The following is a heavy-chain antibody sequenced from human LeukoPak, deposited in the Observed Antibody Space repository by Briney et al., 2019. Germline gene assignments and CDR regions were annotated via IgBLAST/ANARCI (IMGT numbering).Heavy chain of an antibody. CDR3: ARGRDTAMVEH. V-gene: IGHV4-34*01. J-gene: IGHJ1*01. CDR2: INHSGST. CDR1: GGSFSGYY. Sequence: SETLSLTCAGYGGSFSGYYWSWIRQPPGKGLEWSGEINHSGSTNYNPSLKSRVTISVDTSKNQFSLKLSSVTAADTAVYYCARGRDTAMVEHWGQGTLVTVSS. D-gene: IGHD5-18*01.